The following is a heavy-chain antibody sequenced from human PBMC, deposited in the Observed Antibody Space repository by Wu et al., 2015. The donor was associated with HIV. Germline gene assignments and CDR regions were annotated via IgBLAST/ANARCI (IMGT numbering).Heavy chain of an antibody. J-gene: IGHJ6*02. Sequence: QVQLLQSGAEVKKPGSSVRVSCKTSGGTFSTYAISWVRQAPGQGLEWMGRIIPVLGTTYNAQKLQGRVTFTADESTGTAYMEVSSLRSDDTAVYYCARNTDSVATSLYSLGVWGQGTVVTVSS. CDR1: GGTFSTYA. CDR3: ARNTDSVATSLYSLGV. CDR2: IIPVLGTT. V-gene: IGHV1-69*13. D-gene: IGHD5-12*01.